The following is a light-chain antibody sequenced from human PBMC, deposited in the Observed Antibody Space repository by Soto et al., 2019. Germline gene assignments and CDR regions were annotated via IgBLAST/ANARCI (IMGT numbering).Light chain of an antibody. Sequence: EILITQFPATLSLSPGKRATLSCRASQNISNYLIWYQQIPGQAPRLLIYDVSNRDAGIPARFSGSGSGTDFTLPISRLEPEDFAVYYCQQRSNWPRTFGQGTKVDIK. CDR1: QNISNY. CDR3: QQRSNWPRT. V-gene: IGKV3-11*01. CDR2: DVS. J-gene: IGKJ1*01.